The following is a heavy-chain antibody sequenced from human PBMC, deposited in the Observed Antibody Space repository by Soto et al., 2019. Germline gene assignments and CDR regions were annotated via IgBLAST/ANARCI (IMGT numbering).Heavy chain of an antibody. CDR1: GYTFTSYG. D-gene: IGHD1-1*01. Sequence: ASVKVSCKASGYTFTSYGISWVRQAPGQGLEWMGWISAYNGNTNYAQKLQGRVTMTTDTSTSTAYMELRSLRSDDTAVYYCARVSVSWNDVVDAFDFWGQGTMVTVSS. CDR3: ARVSVSWNDVVDAFDF. J-gene: IGHJ3*01. V-gene: IGHV1-18*01. CDR2: ISAYNGNT.